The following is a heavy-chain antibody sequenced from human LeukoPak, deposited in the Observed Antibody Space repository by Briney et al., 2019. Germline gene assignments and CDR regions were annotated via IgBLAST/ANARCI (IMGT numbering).Heavy chain of an antibody. Sequence: SETLSLTCTVSGDSISSNYYYWGWIRQPPGKGLEWIGSIDHIGTTYYNPSLKSRVLVSVDTSKNQFSLKLTSVTAADTAVYYCARQTGSGLFILPGGQGTLVTVSS. CDR1: GDSISSNYYY. CDR3: ARQTGSGLFILP. D-gene: IGHD3/OR15-3a*01. V-gene: IGHV4-39*01. J-gene: IGHJ4*02. CDR2: IDHIGTT.